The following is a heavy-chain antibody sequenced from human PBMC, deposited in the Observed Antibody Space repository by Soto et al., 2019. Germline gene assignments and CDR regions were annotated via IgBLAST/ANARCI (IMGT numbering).Heavy chain of an antibody. V-gene: IGHV1-18*01. CDR2: VSAYNGNT. J-gene: IGHJ4*02. CDR1: GFTFPSYG. Sequence: QVQLVQSGAEVKKPGASMKVSGKASGFTFPSYGISWVRQAPGQGLEGMGGVSAYNGNTHYAQKLQGRVTMTTDTSTTTAYMELRSLRSDDTAVYYCSRGGSSWQPHEDYWGQGTLVTVSS. CDR3: SRGGSSWQPHEDY. D-gene: IGHD6-13*01.